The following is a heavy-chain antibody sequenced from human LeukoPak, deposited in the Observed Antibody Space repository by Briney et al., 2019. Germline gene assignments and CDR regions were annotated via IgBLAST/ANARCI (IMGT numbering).Heavy chain of an antibody. V-gene: IGHV1-2*02. D-gene: IGHD4-17*01. CDR1: GYTVTGYY. CDR3: AREDYGDPLDS. CDR2: INPNSGDT. J-gene: IGHJ4*02. Sequence: GASVKVSCKTSGYTVTGYYIHWVRQAPGQGLEWMGWINPNSGDTNYAQKFQGGVTMTRDTSISTAYMELSRLRSDDTAMYYCAREDYGDPLDSWGQGTLVTVSS.